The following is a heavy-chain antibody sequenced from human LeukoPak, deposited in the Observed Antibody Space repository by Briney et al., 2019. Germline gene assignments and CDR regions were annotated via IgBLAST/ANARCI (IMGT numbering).Heavy chain of an antibody. V-gene: IGHV3-33*01. D-gene: IGHD6-13*01. J-gene: IGHJ6*02. CDR1: GFTFSSYG. CDR3: ARDLRVAAAGSRYYGMDV. Sequence: GGSLRLSCAASGFTFSSYGMHWVRQAPGKGLEWVAVIWYDGSNKYYADSVKGRFTISRDNSKNTLYLQMNSLRAEDTAVHYCARDLRVAAAGSRYYGMDVWGQGTTVTVSS. CDR2: IWYDGSNK.